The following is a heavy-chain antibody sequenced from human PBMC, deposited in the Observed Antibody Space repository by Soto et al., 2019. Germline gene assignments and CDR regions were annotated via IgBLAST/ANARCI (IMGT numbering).Heavy chain of an antibody. CDR3: ARHSPIRLAAAAGANFDY. Sequence: GESLKSSCKGSVYSFTSYWIGWVRQMPGKGLEWMGIIYPGDSDTRYSPSFQGQVTISADKSISTAYLQWSSLKASDTAMYYCARHSPIRLAAAAGANFDYWGQGTLVTVSS. V-gene: IGHV5-51*01. CDR2: IYPGDSDT. D-gene: IGHD6-13*01. J-gene: IGHJ4*02. CDR1: VYSFTSYW.